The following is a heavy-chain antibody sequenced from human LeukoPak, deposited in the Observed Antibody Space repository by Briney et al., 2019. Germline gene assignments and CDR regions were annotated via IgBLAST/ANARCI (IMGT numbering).Heavy chain of an antibody. CDR3: ARVHSGSYSLKS. Sequence: PSETLSLTCTVSGGSISSYYWGWIRQPPGKGLEWIGYIYYSGSTNYNPSLKSRVTISVDTSKNQFSLKLSSVTAADTAVYYCARVHSGSYSLKSWGQGTLVTVSS. J-gene: IGHJ4*02. V-gene: IGHV4-59*01. D-gene: IGHD1-26*01. CDR2: IYYSGST. CDR1: GGSISSYY.